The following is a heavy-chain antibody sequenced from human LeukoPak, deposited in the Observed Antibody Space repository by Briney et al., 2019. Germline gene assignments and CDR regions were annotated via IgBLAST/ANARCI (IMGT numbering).Heavy chain of an antibody. CDR1: GGSISSYY. CDR3: ARDRGYSGYGGGYNWFDP. J-gene: IGHJ5*02. CDR2: IYYTGRT. Sequence: SETLSFICTVSGGSISSYYWSWIRQPPGRGLEWIGYIYYTGRTNYNPSLKSRVTISVDTSKNQFSLKLSSVTAADTAVYYCARDRGYSGYGGGYNWFDPWGQGTLVTVSS. D-gene: IGHD5-12*01. V-gene: IGHV4-59*01.